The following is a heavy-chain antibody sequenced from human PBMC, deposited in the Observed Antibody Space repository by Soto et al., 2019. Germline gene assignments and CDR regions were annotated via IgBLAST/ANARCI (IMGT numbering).Heavy chain of an antibody. Sequence: GSSVKVSCKASGYIFTNNDVSWVRQATGQGLEWMGWMNPGSGDPGYAQKFQGRVTMTRNISIATAYMELSSMRADDTAVYYCARRASVGSLNWFDPWGQGT. CDR1: GYIFTNND. J-gene: IGHJ5*02. D-gene: IGHD3-10*01. CDR2: MNPGSGDP. CDR3: ARRASVGSLNWFDP. V-gene: IGHV1-8*01.